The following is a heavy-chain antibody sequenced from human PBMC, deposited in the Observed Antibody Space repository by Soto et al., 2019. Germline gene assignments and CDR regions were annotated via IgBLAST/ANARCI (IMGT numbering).Heavy chain of an antibody. CDR2: IIPIFCTA. CDR1: GGTFSSYA. D-gene: IGHD3-3*01. CDR3: ARASHEEGSGYYDFWSGYSRYFDY. J-gene: IGHJ4*02. Sequence: GASVKVSCKASGGTFSSYAISWVRQAPGQGLEWMGGIIPIFCTANYAQKFQGRVTITADESTSTAYMELSSLRSEDTAVYYCARASHEEGSGYYDFWSGYSRYFDYWGQGTLVTVSS. V-gene: IGHV1-69*13.